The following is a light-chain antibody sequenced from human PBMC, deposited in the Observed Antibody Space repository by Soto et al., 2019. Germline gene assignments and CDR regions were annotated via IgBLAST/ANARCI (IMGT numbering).Light chain of an antibody. Sequence: EIVLTQSPATLSLSPGERDTLSCRASQSVSSYLAWYQQKPGQAPRLLIYDASNRATGIPARFSGSGSGTDFTLTISSLEPEDFAVYYCQQRSNCPLTFGGGTKVDIK. V-gene: IGKV3-11*01. J-gene: IGKJ4*01. CDR3: QQRSNCPLT. CDR1: QSVSSY. CDR2: DAS.